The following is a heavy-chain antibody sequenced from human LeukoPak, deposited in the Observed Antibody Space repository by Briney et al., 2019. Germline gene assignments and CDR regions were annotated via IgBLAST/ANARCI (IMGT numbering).Heavy chain of an antibody. CDR1: GYTFTSYG. Sequence: ASVKVSCKASGYTFTSYGISWVRQAPGQGLEWMGWISAYNGNTNYAQKLQGRVTMTTDTSTSTAYMELRSLRSDDTAVYYCARVNDYVWGSYRHFDYWGQGTLVTVSS. D-gene: IGHD3-16*02. V-gene: IGHV1-18*01. CDR2: ISAYNGNT. CDR3: ARVNDYVWGSYRHFDY. J-gene: IGHJ4*02.